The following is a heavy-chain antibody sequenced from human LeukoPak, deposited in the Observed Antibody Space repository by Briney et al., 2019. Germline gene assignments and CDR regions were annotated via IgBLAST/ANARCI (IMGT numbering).Heavy chain of an antibody. D-gene: IGHD6-19*01. CDR3: AGGMGWISDY. J-gene: IGHJ4*02. CDR2: ISYDGSNK. CDR1: GFTFSSYA. V-gene: IGHV3-30*04. Sequence: GRSLRLSCAASGFTFSSYAMHWVRQAPGKGLEWVAVISYDGSNKYYADSVKGRFTISRDNSKNTLYLQMNSLRAEDTAVYYCAGGMGWISDYWGQGTLVTVSS.